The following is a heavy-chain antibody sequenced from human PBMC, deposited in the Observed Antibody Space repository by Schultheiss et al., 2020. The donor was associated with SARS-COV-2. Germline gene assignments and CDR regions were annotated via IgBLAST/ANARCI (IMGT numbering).Heavy chain of an antibody. CDR1: GGSITSGAYY. J-gene: IGHJ6*02. V-gene: IGHV4-61*08. CDR2: IYNSGST. Sequence: SETLSLTCAVSGGSITSGAYYWSWIRQHPGKGLEYIGHIYNSGSTNYNPSLKSRVTISVDTSKNQFSLKLSSVTAADTAVYYCARVSGRREPGYYYYYGMDVWGQGTTVTVSS. D-gene: IGHD1-14*01. CDR3: ARVSGRREPGYYYYYGMDV.